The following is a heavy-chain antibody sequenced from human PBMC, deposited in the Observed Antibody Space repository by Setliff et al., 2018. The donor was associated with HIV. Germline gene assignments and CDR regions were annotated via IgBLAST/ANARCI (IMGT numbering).Heavy chain of an antibody. J-gene: IGHJ4*02. CDR2: FHHSGSA. Sequence: SETLSLTCAVSGYSISTAYYWAWIRQSPGKGLEWIGGFHHSGSAHYNPSLKSRVTISGQTSKNQFSLTLTSVTAADTAIYYCARGVPLLPPNFWGQGTLVTVSS. D-gene: IGHD2-21*02. CDR3: ARGVPLLPPNF. CDR1: GYSISTAYY. V-gene: IGHV4-38-2*01.